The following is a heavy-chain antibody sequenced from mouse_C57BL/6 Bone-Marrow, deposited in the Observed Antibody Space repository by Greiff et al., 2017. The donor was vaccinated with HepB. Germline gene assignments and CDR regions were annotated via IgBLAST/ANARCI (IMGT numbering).Heavy chain of an antibody. V-gene: IGHV5-6*01. CDR2: ISSGGSYT. D-gene: IGHD2-1*01. CDR1: GFTFSSYG. J-gene: IGHJ1*03. CDR3: ARDYGNYEDFDV. Sequence: EVQGVESGGDLVKPGGSLKLSCAASGFTFSSYGMSWVRQTPDKRLEWVATISSGGSYTYYPDSVKGRFTISRDNAKNTLYLQMSSLKSEDTAMYYCARDYGNYEDFDVWGTGTTVTVSS.